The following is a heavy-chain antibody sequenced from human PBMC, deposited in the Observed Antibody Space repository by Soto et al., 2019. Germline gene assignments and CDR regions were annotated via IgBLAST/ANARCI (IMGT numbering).Heavy chain of an antibody. CDR3: AKDLYYDSSGCDY. CDR1: GFTFSSYG. Sequence: ESGGGVVQPGRSLRLSCAASGFTFSSYGMHWVRQAPGKGLEWVAVISCDGSNKYYADSVKGRFTISRDNSKNTLYLQMNSLRAEDTAVYYCAKDLYYDSSGCDYWGQGTLVTVSS. J-gene: IGHJ4*02. V-gene: IGHV3-30*18. D-gene: IGHD3-22*01. CDR2: ISCDGSNK.